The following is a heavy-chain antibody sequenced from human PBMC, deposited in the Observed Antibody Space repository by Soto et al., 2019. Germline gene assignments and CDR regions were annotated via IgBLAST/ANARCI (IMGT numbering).Heavy chain of an antibody. CDR2: INPNSGGT. Sequence: ASLKVSCKASGYTFTGYYMHWVRQAPGQGLEWMGWINPNSGGTNYAQKFQGWVTMTRDTSISTAYMELSRLRSDDTAVYYCARESLVAVAGTLFDYWGQGTLVTVSS. J-gene: IGHJ4*02. CDR1: GYTFTGYY. D-gene: IGHD6-19*01. CDR3: ARESLVAVAGTLFDY. V-gene: IGHV1-2*04.